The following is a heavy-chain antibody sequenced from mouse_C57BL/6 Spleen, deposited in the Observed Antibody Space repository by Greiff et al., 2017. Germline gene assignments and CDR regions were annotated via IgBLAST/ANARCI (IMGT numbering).Heavy chain of an antibody. J-gene: IGHJ2*01. Sequence: QVQLKESGAELARPGASVKLSCKASGYTFTSYGISWVKQRTGQGLEWIGEIYPRSGNTYYNEKFKGKATLTADKSSSTAYMELRSLTSEDSAVYFCARQDGYYWDFWGQGTTLTVSS. V-gene: IGHV1-81*01. CDR3: ARQDGYYWDF. CDR1: GYTFTSYG. CDR2: IYPRSGNT. D-gene: IGHD2-3*01.